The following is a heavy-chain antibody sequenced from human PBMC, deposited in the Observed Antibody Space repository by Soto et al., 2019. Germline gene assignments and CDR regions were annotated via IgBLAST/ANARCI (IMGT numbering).Heavy chain of an antibody. CDR2: IWYDGSNK. Sequence: QVQLVESGGGVVQPGRSLRLSCAASGFTFSSYGVHWVRQAPGKGLEWVAVIWYDGSNKYYADSVKGRFTISRDNSKNTLYLQMNSLRAEDTAVYYCARDGAYYYDSSGPLGYWGQGTLVTVSS. D-gene: IGHD3-22*01. V-gene: IGHV3-33*01. CDR1: GFTFSSYG. J-gene: IGHJ4*02. CDR3: ARDGAYYYDSSGPLGY.